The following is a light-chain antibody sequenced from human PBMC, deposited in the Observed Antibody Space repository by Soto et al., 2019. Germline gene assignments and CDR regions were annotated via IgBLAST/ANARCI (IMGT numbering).Light chain of an antibody. V-gene: IGLV2-11*01. CDR3: CSYAVTFYV. J-gene: IGLJ1*01. CDR1: STDVGASNN. CDR2: DVS. Sequence: QSVLTQPASVSVSPGQSITVSCTGTSTDVGASNNVSWYQQLPGRAPKLMIYDVSERPSGVPDRFSGSKSGNTASLTISGLQADDEADYYCCSYAVTFYVFGTGTKVTVL.